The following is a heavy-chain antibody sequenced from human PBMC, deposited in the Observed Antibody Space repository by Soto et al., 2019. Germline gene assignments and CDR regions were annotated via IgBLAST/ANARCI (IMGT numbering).Heavy chain of an antibody. CDR3: AKIRGGYYGSGSYPYFDY. CDR1: GYTFTGYY. V-gene: IGHV1-2*02. CDR2: INPNSGGT. Sequence: ASVKVSCKASGYTFTGYYMHWVRQAPGQGLELMGWINPNSGGTNYAQKFQGRVTMTRDTSISTAYMELSRLRSDDTAVYYCAKIRGGYYGSGSYPYFDYWGQGTLVTVYS. J-gene: IGHJ4*02. D-gene: IGHD3-10*01.